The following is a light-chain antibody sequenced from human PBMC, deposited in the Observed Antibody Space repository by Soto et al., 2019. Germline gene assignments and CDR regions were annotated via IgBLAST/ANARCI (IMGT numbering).Light chain of an antibody. Sequence: DIQMTQSPSSLSASVGDRVTITCRASQGIDNYLAWFQQKAGKAPKSLIYAASNLQSGVRSRFSGSGSGTDFTLTISSLQPEDFATYYCQQYNRYPYTFGQGTKLEIK. V-gene: IGKV1-16*01. CDR1: QGIDNY. J-gene: IGKJ2*01. CDR2: AAS. CDR3: QQYNRYPYT.